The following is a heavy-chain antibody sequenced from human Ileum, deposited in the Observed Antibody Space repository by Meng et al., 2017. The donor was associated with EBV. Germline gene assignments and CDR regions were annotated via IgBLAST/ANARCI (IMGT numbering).Heavy chain of an antibody. CDR1: GVSVPSNSAA. V-gene: IGHV6-1*01. D-gene: IGHD6-19*01. J-gene: IGHJ4*02. CDR3: ATRVAAVKYYFDY. CDR2: TYYRSKWYN. Sequence: NPSQPLSSTVAAPGVSVPSNSAAVNWIRQSPSRCLYLLGSTYYRSKWYNDYAVSLKSRITINPDTSKNQFSLQLNSVTAADTALYYCATRVAAVKYYFDYWGQGTLVTVSS.